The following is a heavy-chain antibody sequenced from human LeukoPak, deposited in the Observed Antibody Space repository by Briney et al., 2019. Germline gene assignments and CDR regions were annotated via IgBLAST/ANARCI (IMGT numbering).Heavy chain of an antibody. Sequence: PSETLSLTCIVSGDSTSSFYWNWIRQSAGKGLEWIGRFYNSGNIKYNPSLKSRVTMSVDTSQKQFSRKLSSVTAADTAVYYCARDNPVDYYNNYGMDVWGQGITVTVSS. CDR1: GDSTSSFY. CDR3: ARDNPVDYYNNYGMDV. J-gene: IGHJ6*02. CDR2: FYNSGNI. V-gene: IGHV4-4*07.